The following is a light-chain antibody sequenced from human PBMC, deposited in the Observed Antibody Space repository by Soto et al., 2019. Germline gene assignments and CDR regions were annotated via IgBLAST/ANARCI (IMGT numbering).Light chain of an antibody. CDR3: CSYAGRYTYV. Sequence: QSVLTQPRSVSGSPGQSVTISCTGASSDVGGYNYVSWYQQHPGKAPKLMIYDVSKRPSRVPDRFSGSKSGHTASLTGSGLQTEDEADYDCCSYAGRYTYVFGTGTKVTVL. J-gene: IGLJ1*01. CDR2: DVS. CDR1: SSDVGGYNY. V-gene: IGLV2-11*01.